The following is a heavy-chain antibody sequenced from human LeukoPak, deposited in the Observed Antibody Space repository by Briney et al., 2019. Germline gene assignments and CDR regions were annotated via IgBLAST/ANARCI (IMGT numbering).Heavy chain of an antibody. CDR1: GFTFSSYA. CDR2: ISYDGSNK. J-gene: IGHJ4*02. D-gene: IGHD3-10*01. CDR3: AREELLYYFDY. Sequence: GGSLRLSCAASGFTFSSYAMHWVRQAPGKGLEWVAVISYDGSNKYYADSVKGRFTISRDNSKNTLYPQMNSLRAEDTAVYYCAREELLYYFDYWGQGTLVTVSS. V-gene: IGHV3-30-3*01.